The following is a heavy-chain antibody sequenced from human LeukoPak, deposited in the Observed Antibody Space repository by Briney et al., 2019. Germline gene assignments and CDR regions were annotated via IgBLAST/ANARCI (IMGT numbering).Heavy chain of an antibody. CDR3: AREGRLIAARPGVDY. V-gene: IGHV1-2*02. J-gene: IGHJ4*02. D-gene: IGHD6-6*01. CDR1: GYTFTGYY. CDR2: INPNSGGT. Sequence: ASVKVSCKASGYTFTGYYMHWVRQAPGQGLEWMGWINPNSGGTNYAQKFQGRVTMTRDTFISTAYMELSRLRSDDTAVYYCAREGRLIAARPGVDYWGQGTLVTVSS.